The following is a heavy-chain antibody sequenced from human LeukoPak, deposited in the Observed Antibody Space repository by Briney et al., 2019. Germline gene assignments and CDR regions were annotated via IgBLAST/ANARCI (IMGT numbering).Heavy chain of an antibody. CDR2: FNPKTGDT. CDR3: AREGLYSSSSDFDY. J-gene: IGHJ4*02. V-gene: IGHV1-2*02. Sequence: ASVKVSCKASGYTFTGYYVHWVRQAPGQGLQWMGYFNPKTGDTKYAQKLQGRVTMTRETSISTAYMELSGLRSDDTAVYYCAREGLYSSSSDFDYWGQGTLVTVSS. CDR1: GYTFTGYY. D-gene: IGHD6-13*01.